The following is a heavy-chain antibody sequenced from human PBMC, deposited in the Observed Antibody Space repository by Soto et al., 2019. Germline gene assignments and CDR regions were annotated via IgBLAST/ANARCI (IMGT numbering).Heavy chain of an antibody. CDR3: AREGDRVYYYYYYGMDV. CDR2: IYYSGST. Sequence: SETLSLTCTVSGGSVSSGSDYWSWIRQPPGKGLEWIGYIYYSGSTNYNPSLKSRVTISVDTSKNQFSLKLSSVTAADTAVYYCAREGDRVYYYYYYGMDVWGQGTTVTVSS. D-gene: IGHD6-13*01. CDR1: GGSVSSGSDY. V-gene: IGHV4-61*01. J-gene: IGHJ6*02.